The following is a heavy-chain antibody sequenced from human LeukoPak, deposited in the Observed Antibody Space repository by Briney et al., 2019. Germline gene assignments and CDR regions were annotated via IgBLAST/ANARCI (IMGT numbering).Heavy chain of an antibody. V-gene: IGHV4-34*01. CDR3: ARGGNYDFWSDYPNWFDP. CDR1: GGSFSGYY. CDR2: INHSGST. Sequence: SETLSLTCAVYGGSFSGYYWSWVRQPPGKGLEWIGEINHSGSTNYNPSLKSRVTISVDTSKNQFSLKLSSVTAADTAVYYCARGGNYDFWSDYPNWFDPWGQGTLVTVSS. J-gene: IGHJ5*02. D-gene: IGHD3-3*01.